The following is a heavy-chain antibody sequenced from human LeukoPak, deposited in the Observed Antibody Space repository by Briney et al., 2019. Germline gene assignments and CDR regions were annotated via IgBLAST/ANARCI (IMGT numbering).Heavy chain of an antibody. V-gene: IGHV1-2*02. D-gene: IGHD5-12*01. Sequence: ASVKVSCKASGYSLSDYYVHWVRQAPGQGLEWMGWINANSGGTNYAQKFQGTVTITWATSVNAAYMELSRLKSDDTAVYYCARGIIRGYDFDYWGQGTLVTVSS. CDR2: INANSGGT. J-gene: IGHJ4*02. CDR3: ARGIIRGYDFDY. CDR1: GYSLSDYY.